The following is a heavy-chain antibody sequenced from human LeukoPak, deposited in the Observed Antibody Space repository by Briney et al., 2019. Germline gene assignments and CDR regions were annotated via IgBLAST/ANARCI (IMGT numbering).Heavy chain of an antibody. CDR3: AKAIAGYSSGWYDN. D-gene: IGHD6-19*01. J-gene: IGHJ5*02. CDR1: GFTFSSHA. V-gene: IGHV3-23*01. Sequence: GGSLRLSCAASGFTFSSHAMSWVRQAPGKGLEWVSAISGSGVSTYYADSVKGRFTISRDNSKSTLYLQMNSLRAEDTAVYYCAKAIAGYSSGWYDNWGQGTLVTVSS. CDR2: ISGSGVST.